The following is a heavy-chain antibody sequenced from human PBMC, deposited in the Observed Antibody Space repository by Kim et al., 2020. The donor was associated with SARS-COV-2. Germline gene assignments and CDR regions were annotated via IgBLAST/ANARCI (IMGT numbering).Heavy chain of an antibody. Sequence: ASVKVSYKASGYTFTSYGISWVRQAPGQGLEWMGWISAYNGNTNYAQKLQGRVTMTTDTSTSTAYMELRSLRSDDTAVYYCARVAGSRYSSGWWAGDYFDYWGQGTLVTVSS. J-gene: IGHJ4*02. V-gene: IGHV1-18*01. CDR2: ISAYNGNT. D-gene: IGHD6-19*01. CDR1: GYTFTSYG. CDR3: ARVAGSRYSSGWWAGDYFDY.